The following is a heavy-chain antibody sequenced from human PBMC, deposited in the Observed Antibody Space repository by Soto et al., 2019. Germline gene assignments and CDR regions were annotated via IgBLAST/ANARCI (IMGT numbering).Heavy chain of an antibody. CDR3: TTALEYYYDSSGYYHHDAFDI. V-gene: IGHV3-15*07. CDR1: GFTFSNAW. CDR2: IKSKTDGGTT. J-gene: IGHJ3*02. D-gene: IGHD3-22*01. Sequence: GGSLRLSCAASGFTFSNAWMNWVRQAPGKGLEWVGRIKSKTDGGTTDYAAPVKGRFTISRDDSKNTLYLQMNSLKTEDTAVYYCTTALEYYYDSSGYYHHDAFDIWGQGTMVTVSS.